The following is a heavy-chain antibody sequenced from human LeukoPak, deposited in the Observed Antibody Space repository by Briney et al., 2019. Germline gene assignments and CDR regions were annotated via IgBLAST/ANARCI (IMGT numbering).Heavy chain of an antibody. CDR3: AVSGWRYYYYYYGMDV. Sequence: ASVKVSCKASGYTFTSYDINWVRQATGQGLEWMGWMNPNSGNTGYAQKFQGRVTMTRNTSISTAYMELSSPRSEDTAVYYCAVSGWRYYYYYYGMDVWGQGTTVTVSS. CDR2: MNPNSGNT. D-gene: IGHD6-19*01. CDR1: GYTFTSYD. J-gene: IGHJ6*02. V-gene: IGHV1-8*01.